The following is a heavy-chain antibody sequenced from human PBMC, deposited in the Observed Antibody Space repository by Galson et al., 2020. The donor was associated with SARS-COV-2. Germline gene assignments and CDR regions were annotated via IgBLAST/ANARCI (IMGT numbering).Heavy chain of an antibody. D-gene: IGHD6-19*01. CDR2: ISSSYRYI. CDR3: TRDLPTQPGC. Sequence: GESLKISCAASGFTFSNYDMNWVRQAPGKGLEWVSSISSSYRYIYYADSVKGRFTISRDNAKNSLFLQMNSLRVEDTAVYYCTRDLPTQPGCWGQGTLVTVSS. CDR1: GFTFSNYD. V-gene: IGHV3-21*01. J-gene: IGHJ4*02.